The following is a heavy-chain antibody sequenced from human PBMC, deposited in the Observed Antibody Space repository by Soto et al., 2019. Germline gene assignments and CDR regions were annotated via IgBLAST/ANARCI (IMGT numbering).Heavy chain of an antibody. CDR2: IYYSGST. Sequence: SETLSLTCTVSGGSISSYYWGWIRQPPGKGLEWIGSIYYSGSTYYNPSLKSRVTISVDTSKNQFSLKLSSVTAADTAVYYCARGALDPYWYFDLWGRGTLVTVSS. CDR1: GGSISSYY. J-gene: IGHJ2*01. D-gene: IGHD1-26*01. V-gene: IGHV4-39*01. CDR3: ARGALDPYWYFDL.